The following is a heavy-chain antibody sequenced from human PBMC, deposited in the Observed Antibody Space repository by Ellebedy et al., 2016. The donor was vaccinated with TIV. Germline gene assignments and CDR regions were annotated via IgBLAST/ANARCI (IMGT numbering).Heavy chain of an antibody. J-gene: IGHJ4*02. CDR1: GFTFSSYA. D-gene: IGHD1-26*01. CDR2: ISYDGSNK. V-gene: IGHV3-30-3*01. CDR3: ARTKVGATTYFDY. Sequence: PGGSLRLSCAASGFTFSSYAMHWVRQAPGKGLEWVAVISYDGSNKYYADSVKGRFTISRDNSKNTLYLQMNSLRAEDTAVYYCARTKVGATTYFDYWGQGTLVTVSS.